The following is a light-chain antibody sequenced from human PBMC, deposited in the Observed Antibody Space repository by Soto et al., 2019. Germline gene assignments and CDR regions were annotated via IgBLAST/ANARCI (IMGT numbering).Light chain of an antibody. J-gene: IGLJ1*01. CDR2: DDD. V-gene: IGLV1-51*01. CDR3: GSWDSSMSAYV. Sequence: QSVLTQPPSVSAAPGQKVTISCSGSSSNIGGNSVSWYQQLPGTAPKLLIYDDDKRPSGIPDRFSGSKSGTSATLGITGFQTGDEADYYCGSWDSSMSAYVLAIGTKVTVL. CDR1: SSNIGGNS.